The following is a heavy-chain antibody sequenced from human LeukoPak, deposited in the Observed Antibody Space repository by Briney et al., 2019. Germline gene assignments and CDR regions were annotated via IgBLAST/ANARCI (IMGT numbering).Heavy chain of an antibody. D-gene: IGHD3-9*01. V-gene: IGHV3-30*03. CDR2: ISYDGSNK. J-gene: IGHJ4*02. Sequence: GGSLRLSCAASGFTFSSYGMHWVRQAPGKGLEWVAVISYDGSNKYYADSVKGRFTISRDNYKNTLYLQMNSLRPEDTAVYFCARTLYDTLTGYRTEYFDYWGQGTLVTVSS. CDR3: ARTLYDTLTGYRTEYFDY. CDR1: GFTFSSYG.